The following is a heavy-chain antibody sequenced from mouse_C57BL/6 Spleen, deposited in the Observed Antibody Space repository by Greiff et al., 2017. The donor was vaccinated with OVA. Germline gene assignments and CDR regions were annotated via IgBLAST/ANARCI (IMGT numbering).Heavy chain of an antibody. CDR3: AREGSYYDHWYFDV. Sequence: EVKVVESGGGLVKPGGSLKLSCAASGFTFSSYAMSWVRQTPEKRLEWVATISDGGSYTYYPDNVKGRFTISRDNAKNNLYLQMSHLKSEDTAMYYCAREGSYYDHWYFDVWGTGTTVTVSS. CDR2: ISDGGSYT. V-gene: IGHV5-4*01. J-gene: IGHJ1*03. D-gene: IGHD2-4*01. CDR1: GFTFSSYA.